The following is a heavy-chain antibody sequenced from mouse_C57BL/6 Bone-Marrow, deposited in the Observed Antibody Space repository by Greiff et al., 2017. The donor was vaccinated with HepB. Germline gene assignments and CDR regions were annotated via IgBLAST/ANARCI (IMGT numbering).Heavy chain of an antibody. D-gene: IGHD2-5*01. J-gene: IGHJ3*01. CDR1: GYTFTSYG. CDR2: IYPRSGNT. CDR3: AYSNYGRWFAY. V-gene: IGHV1-81*01. Sequence: QVQLQQSGAELARPGASVKLSCKASGYTFTSYGISWVKQRTGQGLEWIGEIYPRSGNTYYNEKFKGKATLTADKSSSTAYMELRSLTSEDSAVYFCAYSNYGRWFAYWGQGTLVTVSA.